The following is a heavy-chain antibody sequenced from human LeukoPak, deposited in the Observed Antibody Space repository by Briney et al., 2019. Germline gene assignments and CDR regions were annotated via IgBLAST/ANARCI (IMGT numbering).Heavy chain of an antibody. J-gene: IGHJ4*02. CDR3: ASSIVGSSGYWDVSV. D-gene: IGHD3-22*01. CDR2: ISVYNGNT. CDR1: GYTFSIYG. Sequence: ASVKVSCKASGYTFSIYGFSWVRQAPGQGLEWMGWISVYNGNTNYAQKFQGRVTMTTDTSTSTAYMELRSLRSDDTAVYYCASSIVGSSGYWDVSVWGQGTLVTVSS. V-gene: IGHV1-18*01.